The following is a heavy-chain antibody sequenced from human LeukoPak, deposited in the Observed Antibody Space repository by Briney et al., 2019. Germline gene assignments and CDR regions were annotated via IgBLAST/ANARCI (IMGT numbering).Heavy chain of an antibody. J-gene: IGHJ1*01. CDR3: ATGIHDSSGYRAEYFQH. V-gene: IGHV1-24*01. CDR1: GYTLTELS. CDR2: FDPEDGET. D-gene: IGHD3-22*01. Sequence: ASVTVSRKVSGYTLTELSMHWVRQAPGKGLEWMGGFDPEDGETIYAQKFQGRVTMTEDTSTDTAYMELSSPRSEDTAVYYCATGIHDSSGYRAEYFQHWGQGTLVTVSS.